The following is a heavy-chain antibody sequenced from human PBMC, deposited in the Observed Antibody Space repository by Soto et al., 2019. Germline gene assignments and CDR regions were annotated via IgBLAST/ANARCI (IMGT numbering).Heavy chain of an antibody. Sequence: EVQVVESGGGLVQPGGSLRLSCAASGFTLSDQHMDWVREAPGKGLEWVGRTRNKASSYTTEYAASVKGRFTISRDDSKNSLYLQMNSLKTDDTAVYYGARTPQRTNDFHVWGPGTTVTVSS. D-gene: IGHD3-3*01. V-gene: IGHV3-72*01. CDR2: TRNKASSYTT. CDR1: GFTLSDQH. J-gene: IGHJ6*02. CDR3: ARTPQRTNDFHV.